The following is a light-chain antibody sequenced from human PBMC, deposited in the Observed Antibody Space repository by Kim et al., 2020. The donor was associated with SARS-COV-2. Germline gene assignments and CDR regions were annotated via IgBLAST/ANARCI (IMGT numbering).Light chain of an antibody. V-gene: IGKV3-15*01. Sequence: VSPGQRATRACRARQDNKNNCAWYQQQPAHPPRLLIYGASTRATGIPGRFSASGSGTEFTLTISSLQSEDFAVYYCQQYNGWPLTFGGGTKVDIK. CDR3: QQYNGWPLT. CDR2: GAS. CDR1: QDNKNN. J-gene: IGKJ4*01.